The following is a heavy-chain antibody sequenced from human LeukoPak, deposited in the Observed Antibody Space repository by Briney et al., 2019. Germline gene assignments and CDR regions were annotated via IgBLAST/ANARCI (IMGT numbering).Heavy chain of an antibody. CDR1: GFTFSSYG. D-gene: IGHD2-2*01. Sequence: GGSLRLSCAASGFTFSSYGMHWDRQAPGKGLEWVAVIWYDGSNKYYADSVKGRFTISRDNAKNSLYLQMNSLRAEDTAVYYCARERSCSSWGQGTLVTVSS. CDR2: IWYDGSNK. CDR3: ARERSCSS. V-gene: IGHV3-33*01. J-gene: IGHJ4*02.